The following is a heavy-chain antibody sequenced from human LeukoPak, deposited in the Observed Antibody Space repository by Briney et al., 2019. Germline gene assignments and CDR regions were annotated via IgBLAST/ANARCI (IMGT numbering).Heavy chain of an antibody. CDR2: INSDGSST. Sequence: GGSLRLSCVASGSTFTSYWMHWVRQAPGKGLVWVSRINSDGSSTNYADSVKGRFTISRDNAKNTLYLQMKSLRAEYTAVYYCAMGPYYYDSSGYYYWGQGTLVTVSS. CDR1: GSTFTSYW. CDR3: AMGPYYYDSSGYYY. V-gene: IGHV3-74*01. D-gene: IGHD3-22*01. J-gene: IGHJ4*02.